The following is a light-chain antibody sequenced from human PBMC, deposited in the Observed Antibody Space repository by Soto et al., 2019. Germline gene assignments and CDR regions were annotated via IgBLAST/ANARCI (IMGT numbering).Light chain of an antibody. CDR3: QQYDKSLPPVT. Sequence: DIILTQSPAIVSVSPGERATLSCRASRSVSTNLAWYQHKHGQAPRLLIYGASTRVTDIPARFSGSGSGTDFTLTINYLKSEHFGVSYCQQYDKSLPPVTFGGGTKVEI. J-gene: IGKJ4*01. CDR2: GAS. V-gene: IGKV3-15*01. CDR1: RSVSTN.